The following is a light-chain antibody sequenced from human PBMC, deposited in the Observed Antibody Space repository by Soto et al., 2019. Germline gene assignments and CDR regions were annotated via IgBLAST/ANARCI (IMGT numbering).Light chain of an antibody. CDR3: QQYGTSLYT. CDR1: LTVTGNY. V-gene: IGKV3-20*01. CDR2: DAS. J-gene: IGKJ2*01. Sequence: EIVLTQSQDTLSLSPGERATLSCRVSLTVTGNYLARYKQKPGQAPRLLIYDASTRATGIPDRFSGSGSGTDFTLTISRLETEDFAVYYCQQYGTSLYTFGQGTKLEIK.